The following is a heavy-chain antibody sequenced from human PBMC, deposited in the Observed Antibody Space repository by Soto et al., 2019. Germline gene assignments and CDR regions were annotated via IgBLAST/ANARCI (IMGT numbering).Heavy chain of an antibody. CDR2: SYPSGSS. V-gene: IGHV4-4*02. CDR3: ARRYYCYSSGYYLGD. Sequence: QVQLRESGPRLVKPSGALSLTCAVSGSSITSSNWWTWVRQPPGKGLEWIGESYPSGSSNYNPSLKSRVTISVDKSKNKFFLKLTAVTAADTAVYYCARRYYCYSSGYYLGDWGQGTLVTVTS. D-gene: IGHD3-22*01. J-gene: IGHJ4*02. CDR1: GSSITSSNW.